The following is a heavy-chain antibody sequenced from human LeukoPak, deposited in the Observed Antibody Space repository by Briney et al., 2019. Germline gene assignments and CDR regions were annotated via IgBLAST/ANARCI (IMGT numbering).Heavy chain of an antibody. CDR1: GGSISGYF. D-gene: IGHD3-10*01. Sequence: SETLSLTCTVSGGSISGYFWSWIRQPPGKGLDWIGYIYSSGTTYYNPSLKSRVTISVDMSKNQLSLRLTSVTAADTAVYYCAREGLSMVRGVIPKEAWGWFDPWGQGTLVTVSS. J-gene: IGHJ5*02. CDR2: IYSSGTT. CDR3: AREGLSMVRGVIPKEAWGWFDP. V-gene: IGHV4-4*08.